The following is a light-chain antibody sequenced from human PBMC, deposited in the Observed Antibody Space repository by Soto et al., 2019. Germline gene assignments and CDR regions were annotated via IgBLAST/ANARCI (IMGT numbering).Light chain of an antibody. CDR3: QQYNSYCT. CDR1: PSVTRW. J-gene: IGKJ5*01. V-gene: IGKV1-5*01. CDR2: HTS. Sequence: DIQMTQSPSTLSASLGDRVNITCRASPSVTRWLAWYQHKPGKAPNLLIYHTSSLNTRVPSRFSGSGSGTEIPLTISMLPADDFGTYCCQQYNSYCTFGQETRLEIK.